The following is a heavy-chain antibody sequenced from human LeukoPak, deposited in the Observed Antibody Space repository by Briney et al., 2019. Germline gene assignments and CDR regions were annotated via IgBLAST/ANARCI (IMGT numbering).Heavy chain of an antibody. J-gene: IGHJ4*02. V-gene: IGHV3-23*01. CDR1: GFTFSSFT. Sequence: GGSLRLSCAASGFTFSSFTLSWVRQGPGKGLEWVSGISGSGGSTYYADSVKGRFTISRDNSNNRLYLQMNSLRAEDTAVYYCAKDKGSGTYPPYWGQGTLVTVSS. CDR3: AKDKGSGTYPPY. D-gene: IGHD1-26*01. CDR2: ISGSGGST.